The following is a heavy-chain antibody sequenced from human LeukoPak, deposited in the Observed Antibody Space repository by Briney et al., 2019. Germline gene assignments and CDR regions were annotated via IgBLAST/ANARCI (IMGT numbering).Heavy chain of an antibody. CDR2: IYYSGST. J-gene: IGHJ4*02. V-gene: IGHV4-61*05. CDR3: ARARDGDRFAFDY. CDR1: GGSISSSSDY. D-gene: IGHD5-24*01. Sequence: PSETLSLTCTVSGGSISSSSDYWSWIRQPPGKGLEWVGYIYYSGSTDYHPSLRSRVTMSVDTSKSQFSLKLNSVTATDTAVYYCARARDGDRFAFDYWGQGSLVTVSS.